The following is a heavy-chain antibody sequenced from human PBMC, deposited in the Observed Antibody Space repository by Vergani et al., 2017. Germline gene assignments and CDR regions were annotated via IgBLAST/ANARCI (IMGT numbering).Heavy chain of an antibody. V-gene: IGHV3-15*01. CDR3: TTDGDIVGATIDY. CDR2: IKSKTDGGTT. Sequence: EVQLVESGGGLVKPGGSLRLSCAASGFTFSNAWMSWVRQAPGKGLEWVGRIKSKTDGGTTDYAAPVKGRFTISRDDSKNTLYLQMNSLKTEDTAVYYCTTDGDIVGATIDYWGQGTRVTVSS. D-gene: IGHD1-26*01. CDR1: GFTFSNAW. J-gene: IGHJ4*02.